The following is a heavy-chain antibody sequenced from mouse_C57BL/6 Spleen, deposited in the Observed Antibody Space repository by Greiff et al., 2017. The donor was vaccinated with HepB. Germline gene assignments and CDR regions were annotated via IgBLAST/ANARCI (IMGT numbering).Heavy chain of an antibody. CDR2: ISSGSSTI. CDR3: EREDYGTTAAWFAY. Sequence: DVKLVESGGGLVKPGGSLKLSCAASGFTFSDYGMHWVRQAPEKGLEWVAYISSGSSTIYYADTVKGRFTISRDNAKNTLFLQMTSLRSEDTAMYYCEREDYGTTAAWFAYWGQGTLVTVSA. CDR1: GFTFSDYG. V-gene: IGHV5-17*01. D-gene: IGHD2-4*01. J-gene: IGHJ3*01.